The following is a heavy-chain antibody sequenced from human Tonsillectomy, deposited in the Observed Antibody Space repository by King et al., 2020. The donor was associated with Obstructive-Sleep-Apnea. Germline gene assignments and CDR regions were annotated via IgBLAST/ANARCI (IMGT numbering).Heavy chain of an antibody. CDR3: AKGGSMVRGVIRDFDY. CDR1: GFTFSSYA. J-gene: IGHJ4*02. D-gene: IGHD3-10*01. CDR2: IRCSGGCT. Sequence: VQLVESGGGLVQPGGSLRLSCAASGFTFSSYAMSWVRQAPGKGLEWVSAIRCSGGCTYYADSLKGRFTISRDNSKNTLYLQMNSLKAEDTAVYYCAKGGSMVRGVIRDFDYWGQGTLVTVSS. V-gene: IGHV3-23*04.